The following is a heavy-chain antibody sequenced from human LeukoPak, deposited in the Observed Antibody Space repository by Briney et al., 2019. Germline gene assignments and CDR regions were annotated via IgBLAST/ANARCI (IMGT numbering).Heavy chain of an antibody. V-gene: IGHV4-59*08. D-gene: IGHD2-15*01. CDR2: IFYTGNT. Sequence: PSETLSLTCTVTGGSISGYHWNWIRQSPGKGLEWISSIFYTGNTDYNPSLKSRVTISINTSKNEISLILRSVTAADTAVYYCARKTYCSGGRCYGENWFDPWGQGILVTVSS. J-gene: IGHJ5*02. CDR1: GGSISGYH. CDR3: ARKTYCSGGRCYGENWFDP.